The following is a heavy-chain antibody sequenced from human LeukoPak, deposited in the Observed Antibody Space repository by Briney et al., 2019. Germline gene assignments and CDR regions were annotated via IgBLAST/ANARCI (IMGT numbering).Heavy chain of an antibody. J-gene: IGHJ6*02. V-gene: IGHV4-34*01. CDR3: ARRTSGYYYYGVDV. CDR1: GGSFSGYY. CDR2: INHSGST. D-gene: IGHD2-2*01. Sequence: SETLSLTCAVYGGSFSGYYWSWIRQPPGKGLEWIGEINHSGSTNYNPSLKSRVTISVDTSKNQFSLKLSSVTAADTAVYYCARRTSGYYYYGVDVWGQGTTVTVSS.